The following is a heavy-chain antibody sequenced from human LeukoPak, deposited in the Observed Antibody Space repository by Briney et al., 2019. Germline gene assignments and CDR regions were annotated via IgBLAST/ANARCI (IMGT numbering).Heavy chain of an antibody. CDR1: GFTFSNAW. CDR2: ISYDGSNK. Sequence: PGGSLRLSCAASGFTFSNAWMSWVRQAPGKGLEWVAVISYDGSNKYYADSVKGRFTISRDNSKNTLYLQMNSLRAEDTAVYYCARGERYFDWLLYVDYWGQGTLVTVSS. V-gene: IGHV3-30*03. J-gene: IGHJ4*02. D-gene: IGHD3-9*01. CDR3: ARGERYFDWLLYVDY.